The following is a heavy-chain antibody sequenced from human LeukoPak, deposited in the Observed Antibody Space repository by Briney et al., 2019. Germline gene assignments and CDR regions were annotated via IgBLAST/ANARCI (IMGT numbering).Heavy chain of an antibody. V-gene: IGHV1-69*04. D-gene: IGHD2-15*01. Sequence: SVKVSCKASGGTFSSYTISWVRQDPGQGLEWIGRIIPILGIANYAQKFLGSVTITADKSTSTAYIELCSMRTDSTAVYYWARDITEAECSGGSCYLNAFDIWGQGTMVTVSS. CDR3: ARDITEAECSGGSCYLNAFDI. CDR2: IIPILGIA. J-gene: IGHJ3*02. CDR1: GGTFSSYT.